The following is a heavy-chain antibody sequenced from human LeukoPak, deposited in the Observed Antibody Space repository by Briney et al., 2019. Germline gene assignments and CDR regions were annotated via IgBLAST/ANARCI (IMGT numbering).Heavy chain of an antibody. J-gene: IGHJ5*02. CDR3: AKELSTARNWFDP. CDR1: GFTVSSNS. V-gene: IGHV3-53*01. CDR2: YSDNT. D-gene: IGHD5/OR15-5a*01. Sequence: GGSLRLSCTVSGFTVSSNSMSWVRQAPGKGLEWVSFYSDNTHYSDSVKGRFTISRDNSKNTLYLQMNSLRAEDTAVYYCAKELSTARNWFDPWGQGTLVTVSS.